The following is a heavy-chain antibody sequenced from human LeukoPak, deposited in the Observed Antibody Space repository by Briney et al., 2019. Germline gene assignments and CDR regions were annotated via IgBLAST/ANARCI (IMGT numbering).Heavy chain of an antibody. J-gene: IGHJ6*03. D-gene: IGHD2-15*01. Sequence: ASVKVSCKASGYTFTSYGISWVRQAPGQGLEWMGWISTYNGNTNYAQKLQGRVTMTTDTSTSIAYMELRSLRSDDTAVYYWAREGSPFYYYYMDVWGKGTTVTVSS. CDR2: ISTYNGNT. CDR1: GYTFTSYG. V-gene: IGHV1-18*01. CDR3: AREGSPFYYYYMDV.